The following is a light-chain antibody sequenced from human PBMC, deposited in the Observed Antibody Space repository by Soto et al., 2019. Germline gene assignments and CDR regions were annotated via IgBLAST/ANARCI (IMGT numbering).Light chain of an antibody. Sequence: QSVLTQPPSASGSPGQSVTISCTGTPSDVGASNYVSWYQQHPGKAPKLMISEVSKRPSGVPVRFSGSKSGNTASLTVSGLQAEDEADYYCSSSAGTKNMVFGAGTKLTVL. J-gene: IGLJ2*01. V-gene: IGLV2-8*01. CDR2: EVS. CDR3: SSSAGTKNMV. CDR1: PSDVGASNY.